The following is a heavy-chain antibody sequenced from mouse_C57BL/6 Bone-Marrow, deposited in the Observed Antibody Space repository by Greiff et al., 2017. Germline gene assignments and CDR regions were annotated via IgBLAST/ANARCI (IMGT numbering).Heavy chain of an antibody. CDR3: ARSCAY. Sequence: QVQLQQSGAELVRPGTSVKVSCKASGYAFTNYLLEWVKQRPGQGLEWIGVINPGSGGTNYNEKFKGKATLTADKSSSTAYMQLSSLTSEDSAVDCCARSCAYGGQGTLVTVSA. V-gene: IGHV1-54*01. CDR2: INPGSGGT. J-gene: IGHJ3*01. CDR1: GYAFTNYL.